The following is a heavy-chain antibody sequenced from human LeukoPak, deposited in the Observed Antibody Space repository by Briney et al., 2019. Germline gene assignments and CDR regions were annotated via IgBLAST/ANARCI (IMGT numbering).Heavy chain of an antibody. V-gene: IGHV4-30-4*01. Sequence: ASQTLSLTCTVSGGSISSGDYYWSWIRQPPGKGLEWIGYIYYSGSTYYNPSLKSRVTISVDTSKNQFSLKLSSVTAVDTAVYYCARGIVGATEYYFDYWGQGTLVTVSS. J-gene: IGHJ4*02. CDR3: ARGIVGATEYYFDY. CDR2: IYYSGST. D-gene: IGHD1-26*01. CDR1: GGSISSGDYY.